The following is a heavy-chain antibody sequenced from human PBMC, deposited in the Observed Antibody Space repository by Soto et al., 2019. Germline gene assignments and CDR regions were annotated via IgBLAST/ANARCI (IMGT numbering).Heavy chain of an antibody. CDR2: ISASGATT. CDR1: GFAFSTNA. Sequence: EVQLLESGGGLVQPGGSLRLSCVASGFAFSTNAMTWVRLPPGKGLEWVSAISASGATTLNAEPVKGRFTISRDNSKNTLYLQMNSLTAEDTAVYYCANCPSCTGGRILSIAAAHDMGVWGQGTTVSVSS. D-gene: IGHD2-8*02. J-gene: IGHJ6*02. CDR3: ANCPSCTGGRILSIAAAHDMGV. V-gene: IGHV3-23*01.